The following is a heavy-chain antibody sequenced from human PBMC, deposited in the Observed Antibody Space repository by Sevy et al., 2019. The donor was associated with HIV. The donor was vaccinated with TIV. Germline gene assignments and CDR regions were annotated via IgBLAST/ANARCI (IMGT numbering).Heavy chain of an antibody. CDR2: INAASGVT. D-gene: IGHD5-12*01. V-gene: IGHV1-2*02. CDR1: GYTLSDYS. CDR3: ARGGSDGNY. J-gene: IGHJ4*02. Sequence: ASVKVSCKASGYTLSDYSIYWIRQAPGQGFEWMGWINAASGVTNFAQKFQGRVTMTTDTSINTAYMEVYRLTSDDTAVYYCARGGSDGNYWGQGTLVTVSS.